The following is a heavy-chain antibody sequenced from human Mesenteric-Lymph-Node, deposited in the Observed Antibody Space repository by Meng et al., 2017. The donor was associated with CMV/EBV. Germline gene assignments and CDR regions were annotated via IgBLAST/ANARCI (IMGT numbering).Heavy chain of an antibody. V-gene: IGHV1-18*01. CDR3: ARGPKFIVVVPAAMTFDY. CDR1: YTFTSYG. J-gene: IGHJ4*02. Sequence: YTFTSYGISWLRQAPGQGLEWMGWISAYNGNTNYAQKLQGRVTMTTDTSTSTAYMELRSLRSDDTAVYYCARGPKFIVVVPAAMTFDYWGQGTLVTVSS. CDR2: ISAYNGNT. D-gene: IGHD2-2*01.